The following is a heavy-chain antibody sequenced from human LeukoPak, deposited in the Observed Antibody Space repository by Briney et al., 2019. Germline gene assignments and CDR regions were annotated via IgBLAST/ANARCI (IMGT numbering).Heavy chain of an antibody. CDR2: IYYSGST. CDR3: ASHIDQNWFDS. V-gene: IGHV4-59*08. D-gene: IGHD1-26*01. CDR1: GGSITTYY. Sequence: SETLSLTCSISGGSITTYYWSWIRQPPGKGLEWLGYIYYSGSTTYNPSLKSRLSMSADTSKNQFSLQLTSVTVADTAVYYCASHIDQNWFDSWGRGTLVTVSS. J-gene: IGHJ5*01.